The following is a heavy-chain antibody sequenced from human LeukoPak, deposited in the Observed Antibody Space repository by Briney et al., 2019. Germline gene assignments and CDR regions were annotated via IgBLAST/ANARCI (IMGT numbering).Heavy chain of an antibody. CDR1: GYTFTSYD. CDR3: ARVVAARLYNWFDP. V-gene: IGHV1-8*01. D-gene: IGHD6-6*01. Sequence: GASVKVSCKASGYTFTSYDINWVRQATGQGREWMGWMNPNSGNTGYTQKFQGRVTMTRNTSISTAYMELSSLRSEDTAVYYCARVVAARLYNWFDPWGQGTLVTVSS. J-gene: IGHJ5*02. CDR2: MNPNSGNT.